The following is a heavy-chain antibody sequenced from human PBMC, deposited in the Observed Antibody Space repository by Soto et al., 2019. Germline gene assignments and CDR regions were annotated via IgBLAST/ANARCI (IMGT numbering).Heavy chain of an antibody. CDR2: IIPIFGTA. D-gene: IGHD2-21*02. J-gene: IGHJ3*02. CDR3: ARRSALAYCGGDCYSGAFDI. CDR1: GGTFSSYA. Sequence: QVQLVQSGAEVKKPGSSVKVSCKASGGTFSSYAISWVRQAPGQGLEWMGGIIPIFGTANYAQKFQGRVTITADESTSTAYMELRSLRYEDTAVYYCARRSALAYCGGDCYSGAFDIWGQGTMVTVSS. V-gene: IGHV1-69*01.